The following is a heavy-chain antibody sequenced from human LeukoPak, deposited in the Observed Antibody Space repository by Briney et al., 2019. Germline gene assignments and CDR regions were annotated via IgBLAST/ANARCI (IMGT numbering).Heavy chain of an antibody. V-gene: IGHV4-59*01. CDR3: ASLRPPY. CDR1: GGSFSGYY. Sequence: SETLSLTCAVYGGSFSGYYWSWIRQPPGKGLEWIGYIYYSGSTNYNPSLKSRVTISVDTSKNQFSLKVSSVTAADTAVYYCASLRPPYWGQGTLVTVSS. J-gene: IGHJ4*02. CDR2: IYYSGST.